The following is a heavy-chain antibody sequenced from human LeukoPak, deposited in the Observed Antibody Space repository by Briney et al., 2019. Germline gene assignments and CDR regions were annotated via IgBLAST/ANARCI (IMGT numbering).Heavy chain of an antibody. CDR3: AREGYYGVKKFFDY. CDR1: GYGFTHYG. D-gene: IGHD4-23*01. CDR2: IRAYNGNT. V-gene: IGHV1-18*01. Sequence: ASVKVSCKASGYGFTHYGISWVRQAPGEGLEWMGWIRAYNGNTNYAQKVQGRVTMTTDTPTSTAYLELRSLRSDDTAVYYCAREGYYGVKKFFDYWGQGTLVTVSS. J-gene: IGHJ4*02.